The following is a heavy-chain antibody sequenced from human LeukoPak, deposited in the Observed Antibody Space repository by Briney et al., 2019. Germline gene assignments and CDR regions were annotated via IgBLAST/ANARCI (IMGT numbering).Heavy chain of an antibody. CDR3: AAGRNPNAFDI. D-gene: IGHD1-14*01. Sequence: QAGGSLRLSCVASGFTSSSYAMSWVRQAPGKGLERVSFISGSGITTDYADSVKGRFTISRDTSKNTVYLQMNSLRAEDTAVYYCAAGRNPNAFDIWGQGTTVTVST. J-gene: IGHJ3*02. V-gene: IGHV3-23*01. CDR2: ISGSGITT. CDR1: GFTSSSYA.